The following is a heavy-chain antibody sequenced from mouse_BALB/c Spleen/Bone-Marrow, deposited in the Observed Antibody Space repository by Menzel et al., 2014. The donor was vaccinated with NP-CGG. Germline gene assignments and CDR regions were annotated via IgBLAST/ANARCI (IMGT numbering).Heavy chain of an antibody. Sequence: VQLQQSGAELVRPGASVKVSCKASGYTFTSYWINWVKQRPGQGLEWIGNIFPSDSYTNYNQNFKDKATLTVDKSSSTAYMQRSSPRSEDSAVYYCTRQYGNYGAMEYWGQGTSVTVSA. CDR1: GYTFTSYW. V-gene: IGHV1-69*02. J-gene: IGHJ4*01. CDR2: IFPSDSYT. CDR3: TRQYGNYGAMEY. D-gene: IGHD2-10*02.